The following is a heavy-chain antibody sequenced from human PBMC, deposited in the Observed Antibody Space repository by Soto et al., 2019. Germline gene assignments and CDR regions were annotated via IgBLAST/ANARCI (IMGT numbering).Heavy chain of an antibody. CDR1: GFTFGTTD. V-gene: IGHV3-23*01. CDR2: IDGSGGIT. J-gene: IGHJ5*02. D-gene: IGHD3-10*01. CDR3: VKNSGWFNT. Sequence: GGSLRLSCAASGFTFGTTDMSWVRQAPGEGLEWVSTIDGSGGITYYADSVKGRFTISRDNSRNTVYLQMNSLRGDDTALYYCVKNSGWFNTWGQGALVTVPQ.